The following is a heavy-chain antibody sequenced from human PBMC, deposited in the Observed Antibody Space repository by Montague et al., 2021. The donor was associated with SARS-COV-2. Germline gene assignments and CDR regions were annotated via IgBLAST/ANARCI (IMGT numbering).Heavy chain of an antibody. CDR2: IYYSGST. CDR3: ARVFWYYYDSSGERFDY. CDR1: AGSLSSRSNY. Sequence: SETLSLTCTVSAGSLSSRSNYWGWTRQPPGKGLEWIGSIYYSGSTYYXPSLKSRVTISVDTSKNQFSLKLSSVTAADTAVYYCARVFWYYYDSSGERFDYWGQGTLVTVSS. J-gene: IGHJ4*02. V-gene: IGHV4-39*07. D-gene: IGHD3-22*01.